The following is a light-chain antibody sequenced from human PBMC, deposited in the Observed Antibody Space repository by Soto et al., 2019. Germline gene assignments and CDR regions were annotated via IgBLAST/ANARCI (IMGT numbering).Light chain of an antibody. CDR1: SSDVGGYEY. Sequence: QSAPTQPRSVSVSPGQSVIISCTGTSSDVGGYEYVSWFQQSPDKAPKLIIYDVNNRPSGVPDRFSGSKSGNTASLTISGLQAEDEADYYCCSYAGTYTPVVFGGGTKLTVL. V-gene: IGLV2-11*01. J-gene: IGLJ2*01. CDR3: CSYAGTYTPVV. CDR2: DVN.